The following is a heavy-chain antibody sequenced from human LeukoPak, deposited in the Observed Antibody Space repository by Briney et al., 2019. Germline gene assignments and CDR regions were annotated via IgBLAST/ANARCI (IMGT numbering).Heavy chain of an antibody. CDR2: INHSGSN. J-gene: IGHJ5*01. V-gene: IGHV4-34*01. Sequence: SETLSLTCAVYGGSFSNSYLSWIRQPPGKGLEWIGEINHSGSNNYSPSVKSRVTMSVDTSKIQFSLKLNSVTDASTAVYYWARGELLVTVVTTGGLTWFDSWGQGTLVRASS. CDR1: GGSFSNSY. D-gene: IGHD3-22*01. CDR3: ARGELLVTVVTTGGLTWFDS.